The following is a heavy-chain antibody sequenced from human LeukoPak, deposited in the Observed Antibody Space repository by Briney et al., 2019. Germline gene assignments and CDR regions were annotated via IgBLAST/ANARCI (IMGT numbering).Heavy chain of an antibody. J-gene: IGHJ3*01. V-gene: IGHV3-30*02. CDR1: GFTFSSYA. D-gene: IGHD1-26*01. Sequence: GGSLRLSCAASGFTFSSYAMSWVRQAPGKGLEWLTFIRFDGSNKYYADSVKGRFTISRDNSKNTLYLQMNSLSAEDTAVYYCAKIPSGGVAFDVWGQGTMVTVSS. CDR2: IRFDGSNK. CDR3: AKIPSGGVAFDV.